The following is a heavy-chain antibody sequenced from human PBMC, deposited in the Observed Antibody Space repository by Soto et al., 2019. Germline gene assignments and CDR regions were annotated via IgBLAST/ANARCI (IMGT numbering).Heavy chain of an antibody. CDR3: AKVLYGSGSYYMDYYYYMDV. CDR2: ISGSGGST. CDR1: GFTFSSYA. Sequence: GGSLRLSCAASGFTFSSYAMSWVRQAPGKGLEWVSAISGSGGSTYYADSVKGRFTISRDNSKNTLYLQMNSLRAEDTAVYYCAKVLYGSGSYYMDYYYYMDVWGKGTTVTVSS. J-gene: IGHJ6*03. V-gene: IGHV3-23*01. D-gene: IGHD3-10*01.